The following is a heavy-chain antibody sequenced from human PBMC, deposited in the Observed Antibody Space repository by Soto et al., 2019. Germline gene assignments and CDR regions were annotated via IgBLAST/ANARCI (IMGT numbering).Heavy chain of an antibody. CDR2: VYFSEST. CDR1: GDSISSYY. CDR3: ARLYTGTRFDY. V-gene: IGHV4-59*08. D-gene: IGHD1-26*01. J-gene: IGHJ4*02. Sequence: QVQLQESGPGLVKPSETLSLTCTVSGDSISSYYWNWIRQPPGKGLEWIGYVYFSESTNYNPSLKSPVTISIDTSKNQFSLRLSSVTAADTAVYYCARLYTGTRFDYWGQGALVTVSS.